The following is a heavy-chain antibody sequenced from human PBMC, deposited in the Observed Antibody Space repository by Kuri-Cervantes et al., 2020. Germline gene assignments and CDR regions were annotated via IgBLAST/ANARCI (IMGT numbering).Heavy chain of an antibody. J-gene: IGHJ5*02. V-gene: IGHV1-8*02. CDR2: ISPYNNNT. CDR3: ARGDDVVVPAPFDP. CDR1: GYTFTSYA. D-gene: IGHD2-2*01. Sequence: GGSLRLSCKASGYTFTSYAMHWVRQAPGQRLEWMGWISPYNNNTNYAQKFQGRVTMTRNTSISTAYMELSSLRSEDTAVYYCARGDDVVVPAPFDPWGQGTLVTVSS.